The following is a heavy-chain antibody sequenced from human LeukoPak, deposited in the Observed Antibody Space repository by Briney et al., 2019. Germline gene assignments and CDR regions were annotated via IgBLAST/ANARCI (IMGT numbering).Heavy chain of an antibody. CDR3: ARPGYCSSTSCYEDAFDI. D-gene: IGHD2-2*01. J-gene: IGHJ3*02. Sequence: PSETLSLTCAVYGGSFSGYYWSWIRQPPGKGLEWIGEINHSGSTNYNPSLKSRVTISVDTSKNQFSLKLSSVTAADTAVYYCARPGYCSSTSCYEDAFDIWGQGTMVTVSS. V-gene: IGHV4-34*01. CDR2: INHSGST. CDR1: GGSFSGYY.